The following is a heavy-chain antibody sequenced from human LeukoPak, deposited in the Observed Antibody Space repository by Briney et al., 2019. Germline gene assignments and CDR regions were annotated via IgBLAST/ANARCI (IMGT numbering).Heavy chain of an antibody. J-gene: IGHJ5*02. Sequence: PSETLSLTCTVSGGSISSGSYYWNWIRQPAGKGLEWIGRIYTSGSTNYNPSLKSRVTISPDTSKNQFSLKLSSVTAADTAVYYCARAPGGWFDPWGQGTLVTVSS. CDR1: GGSISSGSYY. V-gene: IGHV4-61*02. CDR2: IYTSGST. D-gene: IGHD4-23*01. CDR3: ARAPGGWFDP.